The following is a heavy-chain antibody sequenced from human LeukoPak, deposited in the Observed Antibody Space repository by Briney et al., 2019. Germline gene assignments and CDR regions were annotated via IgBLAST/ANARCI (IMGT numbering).Heavy chain of an antibody. J-gene: IGHJ4*02. CDR3: ARDGRYCSTTSCPLAAFDY. Sequence: GGSLRLSCAASGFTFSGYEMNWVRQAPGKGLEWVSYISSSGGIIYYADSVKGRFTISRDNAKNSLSLQMNSLGAEDTAVYYCARDGRYCSTTSCPLAAFDYWGQGTLVTVSS. V-gene: IGHV3-48*03. CDR2: ISSSGGII. D-gene: IGHD2-2*01. CDR1: GFTFSGYE.